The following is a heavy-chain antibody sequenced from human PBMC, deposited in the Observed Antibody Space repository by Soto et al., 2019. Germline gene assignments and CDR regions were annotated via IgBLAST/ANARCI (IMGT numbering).Heavy chain of an antibody. CDR2: ISWNSGSI. CDR1: GFTFDDYA. D-gene: IGHD6-13*01. Sequence: EVQLVESGGGLVQPGRSLRLSCAASGFTFDDYAMHWVRQAPGKGLEWVSGISWNSGSIGYADSVKGRFTISRDNAKNSLYLQMNSLRAEDTGLYYCAKDIENIAAAGTGYFDLGGRGTLVTVSS. CDR3: AKDIENIAAAGTGYFDL. J-gene: IGHJ2*01. V-gene: IGHV3-9*01.